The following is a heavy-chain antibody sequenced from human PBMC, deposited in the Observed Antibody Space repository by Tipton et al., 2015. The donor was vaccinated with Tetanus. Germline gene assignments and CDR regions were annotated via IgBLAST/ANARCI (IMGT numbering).Heavy chain of an antibody. CDR2: FSPIFRRP. Sequence: LVQSGAEVKVSCKSSGGTFSNYVFNWVRQAPGQGLEWMGGFSPIFRRPNYAQKFQGRVTISADESTSTAYMELRSLTSADTAIYYCARGAINSEDRRAFDVWGQGTMVTVSP. CDR3: ARGAINSEDRRAFDV. CDR1: GGTFSNYV. V-gene: IGHV1-69*01. D-gene: IGHD3-22*01. J-gene: IGHJ3*01.